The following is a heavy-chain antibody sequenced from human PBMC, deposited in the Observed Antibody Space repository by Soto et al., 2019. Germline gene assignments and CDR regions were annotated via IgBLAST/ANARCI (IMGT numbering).Heavy chain of an antibody. V-gene: IGHV4-31*03. CDR1: GGSISSGGYY. CDR3: ARGGHYYENSGQNAYDY. J-gene: IGHJ4*01. CDR2: IYYGGST. D-gene: IGHD3-22*01. Sequence: SETLSLTCTVSGGSISSGGYYWSWIRQHPGKGLEWIGYIYYGGSTYYNPSLRSRATISGDTSKNQFSLKLSSVTAADTAVYYCARGGHYYENSGQNAYDYWGQGILVTVSS.